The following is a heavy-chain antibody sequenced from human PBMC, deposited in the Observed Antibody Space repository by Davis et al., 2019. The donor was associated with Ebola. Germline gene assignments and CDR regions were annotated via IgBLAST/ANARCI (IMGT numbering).Heavy chain of an antibody. V-gene: IGHV3-48*01. CDR2: ISSSSTI. CDR3: AKGGGWAVGIDY. J-gene: IGHJ4*02. Sequence: GESLKISCAASGFTFSSYSMNWVRQAPGKGLEWVSYISSSSTIYYADSVKGRFTISRDNSKNTLYLQMNSLRAEDTAVYYCAKGGGWAVGIDYWGQGTLVTVSS. D-gene: IGHD6-19*01. CDR1: GFTFSSYS.